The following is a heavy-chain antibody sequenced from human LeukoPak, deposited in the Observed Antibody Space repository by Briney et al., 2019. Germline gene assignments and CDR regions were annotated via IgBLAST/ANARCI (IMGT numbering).Heavy chain of an antibody. J-gene: IGHJ4*02. CDR3: AMLPEYYFDY. CDR1: GFTFSSYA. CDR2: ISGSGGST. V-gene: IGHV3-23*01. Sequence: PGGSLRLSCVASGFTFSSYAMSWVRQAPGKGLEWVSAISGSGGSTYYADSVKGRFTISRDNSKNTLHLQMNSLRAEDTAVYYCAMLPEYYFDYWGQGTLVTVSS.